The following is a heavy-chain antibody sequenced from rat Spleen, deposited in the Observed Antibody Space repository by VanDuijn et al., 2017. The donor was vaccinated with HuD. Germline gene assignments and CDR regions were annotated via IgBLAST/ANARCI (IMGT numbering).Heavy chain of an antibody. CDR2: ISTGGDIA. Sequence: EVQLVESGGDLVQPGRSLKLSCSASGFIFSDYDMAWVRQAPTKGLEWIASISTGGDIAYYRGTVKGRFTISRDDAKNTQYLQMDSLGSADTATYYCTRHGGLRNWFAYWGQGTLVTVSS. V-gene: IGHV5S13*01. D-gene: IGHD1-11*01. J-gene: IGHJ3*01. CDR3: TRHGGLRNWFAY. CDR1: GFIFSDYD.